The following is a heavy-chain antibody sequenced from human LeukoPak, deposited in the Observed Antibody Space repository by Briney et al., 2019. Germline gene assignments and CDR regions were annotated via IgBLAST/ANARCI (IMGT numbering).Heavy chain of an antibody. CDR1: GFTFSSYW. CDR3: TRDRIMTDF. V-gene: IGHV3-49*03. CDR2: IRSKAYGETA. Sequence: GGSLRLSCTASGFTFSSYWMSWIRQAPGKGLEWVGFIRSKAYGETADYAASVKGRFTISRDDSKAIAYLQMNSLKTEDTALYYCTRDRIMTDFWGQGTLVTVSS. J-gene: IGHJ4*02. D-gene: IGHD2-15*01.